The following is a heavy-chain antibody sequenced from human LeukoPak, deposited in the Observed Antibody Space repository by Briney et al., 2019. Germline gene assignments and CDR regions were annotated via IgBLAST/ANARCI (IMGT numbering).Heavy chain of an antibody. Sequence: ASVKVSCKASGGTFSSYAISWVRQAPGQGLEWMGGIIPIFGTANYAQKFQGRVTITADESTSTAYMELSSLRSEDTAVYYCARLGYSSGWQYNWFDPWGQGTLVTVSS. CDR1: GGTFSSYA. J-gene: IGHJ5*02. CDR3: ARLGYSSGWQYNWFDP. CDR2: IIPIFGTA. V-gene: IGHV1-69*01. D-gene: IGHD6-19*01.